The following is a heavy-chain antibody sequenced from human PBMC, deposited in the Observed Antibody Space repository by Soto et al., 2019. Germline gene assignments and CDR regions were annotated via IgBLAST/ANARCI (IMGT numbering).Heavy chain of an antibody. J-gene: IGHJ4*02. Sequence: ASVKVSCKASGGTFRSYTISWLRQAPGQGLEWMGRIIPILGIANYAQKFQGRVTITADKSTSTAYMELSSLRSEDTAVYYCASYDILTGYSSDYWGQGTLVTVSS. CDR2: IIPILGIA. CDR1: GGTFRSYT. CDR3: ASYDILTGYSSDY. V-gene: IGHV1-69*02. D-gene: IGHD3-9*01.